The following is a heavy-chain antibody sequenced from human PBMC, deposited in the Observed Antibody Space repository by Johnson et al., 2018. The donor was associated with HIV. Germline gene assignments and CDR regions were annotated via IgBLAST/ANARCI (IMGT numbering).Heavy chain of an antibody. D-gene: IGHD4-23*01. CDR3: AKDVSVVTPSGSFDI. V-gene: IGHV3-30*04. CDR2: ISYDGSDK. CDR1: GFTFSSYA. Sequence: QVQLVESGGGLVKPGGYLRLSCAASGFTFSSYAFHWVRQAPAKGLEWVASISYDGSDKYYADSVKGRVTISRDDSKNTLYLRLNSLRPEDSAVYYCAKDVSVVTPSGSFDIWGQGTRVTVSS. J-gene: IGHJ3*02.